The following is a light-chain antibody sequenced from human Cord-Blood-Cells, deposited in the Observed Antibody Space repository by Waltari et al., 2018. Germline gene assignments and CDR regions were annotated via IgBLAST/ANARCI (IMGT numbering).Light chain of an antibody. CDR1: SSDVGSYNL. V-gene: IGLV2-23*01. CDR2: ECS. Sequence: QSALTQPDSVSGYHGQAITISCTGNSSDVGSYNLISWFQQHPGKAPKLMISECSKRLSGVSNRFSGSKCGNTASLTISGLQAEDEADYYCCSYAGSSTYVFGTGTKVTVL. J-gene: IGLJ1*01. CDR3: CSYAGSSTYV.